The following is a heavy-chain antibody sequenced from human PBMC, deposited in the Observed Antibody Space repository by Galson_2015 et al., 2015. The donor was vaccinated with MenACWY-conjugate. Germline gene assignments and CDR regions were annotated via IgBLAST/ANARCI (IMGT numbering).Heavy chain of an antibody. CDR1: GFTFSNAW. CDR2: IKSKTHSGTP. V-gene: IGHV3-15*01. D-gene: IGHD2/OR15-2a*01. Sequence: SLRLSCAASGFTFSNAWMTWVRQAPGKGLEWVGRIKSKTHSGTPDYAAPVNGRFTISRDDSRNTAYLEVNGLKAEDTGLYYCTTDYFGQYFFDSWGQGTPVTVSS. J-gene: IGHJ4*02. CDR3: TTDYFGQYFFDS.